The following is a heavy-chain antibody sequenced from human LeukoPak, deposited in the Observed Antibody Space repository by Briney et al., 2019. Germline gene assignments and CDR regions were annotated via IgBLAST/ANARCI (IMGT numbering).Heavy chain of an antibody. D-gene: IGHD6-6*01. CDR2: MFSGGAT. V-gene: IGHV3-53*05. Sequence: GGSLGLSCTASGFTVSANYITWVRQAPGKGLEWVSVMFSGGATYYADSVKGRFTISRDNSKNTVYLQMSSLRAEDTAAYFCARSAARLRYYYAMDVWGQGTTVTVCS. CDR3: ARSAARLRYYYAMDV. J-gene: IGHJ6*02. CDR1: GFTVSANY.